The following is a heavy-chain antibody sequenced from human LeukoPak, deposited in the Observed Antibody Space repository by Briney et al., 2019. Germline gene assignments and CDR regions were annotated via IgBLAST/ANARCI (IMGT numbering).Heavy chain of an antibody. CDR1: GFTFSSYS. Sequence: PGGSLRLSCAASGFTFSSYSMNWVRQAPGKGLEWVSYVSSGSSTIYYTDSVKGRFTISRDNAKNSLYLQMNSLRAEDTAVCYCARVLPKNYDMDVWGQGTTVTVSS. J-gene: IGHJ6*02. CDR3: ARVLPKNYDMDV. CDR2: VSSGSSTI. V-gene: IGHV3-48*01.